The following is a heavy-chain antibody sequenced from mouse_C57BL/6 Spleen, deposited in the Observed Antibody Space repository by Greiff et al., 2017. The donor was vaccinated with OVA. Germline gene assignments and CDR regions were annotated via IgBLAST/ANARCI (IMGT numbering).Heavy chain of an antibody. J-gene: IGHJ3*01. CDR1: GYAFTNYL. CDR3: ARDHYYGSSSAWFAY. Sequence: QVQLQQSGAELVRPGTSVKVSCKASGYAFTNYLIEWVKQRPGQGLEWIGVINPGSGGTNYNEKFKGKATLTADKSSSTAYMQLSSLTSEDSAVYFCARDHYYGSSSAWFAYWGQGTLVTVSA. CDR2: INPGSGGT. V-gene: IGHV1-54*01. D-gene: IGHD1-1*01.